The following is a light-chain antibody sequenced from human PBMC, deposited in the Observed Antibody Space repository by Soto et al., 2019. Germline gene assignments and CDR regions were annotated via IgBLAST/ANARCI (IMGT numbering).Light chain of an antibody. CDR3: QSYDSGNVV. CDR2: EDN. V-gene: IGLV6-57*02. J-gene: IGLJ2*01. CDR1: SGSIASNY. Sequence: NFMLTQPHSVSESPGKTVTISCTGSSGSIASNYVQWYQQRPGSAPNVVIYEDNQRPSGVPDRFSGSIDSSSNSASLTISGLKTEDEADYYCQSYDSGNVVFGGGTTLTAL.